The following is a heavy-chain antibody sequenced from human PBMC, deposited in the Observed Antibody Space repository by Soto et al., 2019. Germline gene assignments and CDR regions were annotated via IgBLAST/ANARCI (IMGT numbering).Heavy chain of an antibody. V-gene: IGHV6-1*01. CDR3: ARDEVDTAMGNELGRAAQYGMDV. D-gene: IGHD5-18*01. CDR2: TYYRSKWYN. J-gene: IGHJ6*04. CDR1: GDSVSSNSAA. Sequence: SQTLSLTCAIPGDSVSSNSAAWNWIRQSPSRGLEWLGRTYYRSKWYNDYAVSVKSRITINPDTSKNQFSLQLNSVTPEDTAVYYCARDEVDTAMGNELGRAAQYGMDVWGKGTTVTVSS.